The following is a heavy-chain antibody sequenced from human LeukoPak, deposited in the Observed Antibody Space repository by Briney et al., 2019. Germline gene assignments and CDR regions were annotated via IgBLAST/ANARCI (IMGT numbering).Heavy chain of an antibody. Sequence: ASVKVSCKVPEYILTEFSMHWVRQAPGKGLEWMGSFDPEDGETINAQKFQGRVIMTEDTSTDTAYMELTSLTSEDTAVYFCATNLGVVGGRWGQGTLVTVSP. CDR2: FDPEDGET. CDR1: EYILTEFS. J-gene: IGHJ4*02. CDR3: ATNLGVVGGR. V-gene: IGHV1-24*01. D-gene: IGHD2-15*01.